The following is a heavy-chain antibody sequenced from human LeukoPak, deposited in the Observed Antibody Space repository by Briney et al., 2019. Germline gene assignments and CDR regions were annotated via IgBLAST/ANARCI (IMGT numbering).Heavy chain of an antibody. CDR2: ISERGGST. CDR3: AKRGVVIRGILVIGYHQEAYHYDY. Sequence: PGGSLRLSCVVSGISLSNYAMSWVRQAPGEGLEWVSYISERGGSTTYADSVKGRFTISRDNSLNTLYLQMSSLRAEDAAVYFCAKRGVVIRGILVIGYHQEAYHYDYWGQGVLVTVSS. CDR1: GISLSNYA. J-gene: IGHJ4*02. V-gene: IGHV3-23*01. D-gene: IGHD3-10*01.